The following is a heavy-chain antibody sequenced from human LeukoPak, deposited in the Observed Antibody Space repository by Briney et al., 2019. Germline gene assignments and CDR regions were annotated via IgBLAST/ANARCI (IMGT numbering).Heavy chain of an antibody. Sequence: KASETLSLTCSVSGGSIRGHYWTWIRQPPGKGLEWIGQIHYTGKPDYNPSLKSRITISVDTSKNQVSLQVSSVTAADSAIYYCARFGVDYDMDVWGHGTTVTVFS. CDR1: GGSIRGHY. D-gene: IGHD3-16*01. V-gene: IGHV4-59*11. CDR3: ARFGVDYDMDV. CDR2: IHYTGKP. J-gene: IGHJ6*02.